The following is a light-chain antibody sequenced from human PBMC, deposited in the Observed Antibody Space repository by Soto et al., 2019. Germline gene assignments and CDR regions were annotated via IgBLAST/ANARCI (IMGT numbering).Light chain of an antibody. Sequence: QLVLTQSSSASASLGSSVKLTCTLSSGHSSYIIAWHQQQPGKAPRYLMKLEGXXXXXXXXXXXXXFSGSGSGADRYLTIXXXXXXXXXXYYCETWDSDTRVFGGGTKLTVL. CDR1: SGHSSYI. J-gene: IGLJ3*02. V-gene: IGLV4-60*02. CDR2: LEGXXXX. CDR3: ETWDSDTRV.